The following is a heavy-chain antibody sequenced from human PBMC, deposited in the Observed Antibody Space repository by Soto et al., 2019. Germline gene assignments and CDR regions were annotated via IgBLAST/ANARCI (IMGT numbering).Heavy chain of an antibody. J-gene: IGHJ5*02. Sequence: EVQLSESGGSLVQPGGSLRLSCAASTFTLSSSAMSSVRQAPGKRLEWVSSMRGDGGGILYADSVKGRFTISRDRSKNTLFVKMNTLRAEDRAIYYWANFSVGTVRSSGWCKWLDPGGQGTLVTVSS. CDR3: ANFSVGTVRSSGWCKWLDP. D-gene: IGHD6-19*01. CDR2: MRGDGGGI. V-gene: IGHV3-23*01. CDR1: TFTLSSSA.